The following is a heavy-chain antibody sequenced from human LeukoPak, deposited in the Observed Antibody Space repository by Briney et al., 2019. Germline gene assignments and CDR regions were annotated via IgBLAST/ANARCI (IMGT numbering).Heavy chain of an antibody. Sequence: GESLKISCKGSGYSFTSYWIGWVRQMPGKGLEWMGIIYPGDSDSRYSPSFQGQVSISADMSITTAYLQWSSLKASDTAMYYCARQRGASSGWLGDAFDIWGQGTMVTVSS. J-gene: IGHJ3*02. V-gene: IGHV5-51*01. CDR2: IYPGDSDS. D-gene: IGHD6-19*01. CDR3: ARQRGASSGWLGDAFDI. CDR1: GYSFTSYW.